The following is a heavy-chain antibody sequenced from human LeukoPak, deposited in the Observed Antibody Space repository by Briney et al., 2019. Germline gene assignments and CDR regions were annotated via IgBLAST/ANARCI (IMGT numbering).Heavy chain of an antibody. Sequence: PSETLSLTCTVSGGSISSYYWSWIRQPPGKGLEWIGYIYYSGSTNYNPSLKSRVTISVDTSKNQFPLKLSSVTAADTAVYYCARHAIEGRKNWFDPWGQGTLVTVSS. V-gene: IGHV4-59*08. CDR1: GGSISSYY. CDR3: ARHAIEGRKNWFDP. J-gene: IGHJ5*02. CDR2: IYYSGST.